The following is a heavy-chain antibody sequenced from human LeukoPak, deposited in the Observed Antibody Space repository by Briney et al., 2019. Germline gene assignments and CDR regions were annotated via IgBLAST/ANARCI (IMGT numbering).Heavy chain of an antibody. Sequence: GGSLRLSCAASGFLFHIYEMNWVRQAPGKGLEWISYISSSGGSIHYADSVKGRFTISRDNAKNALYLQMNSLRVEDTAVYFCARDRGRAVTIGKSDFWGRGALVTVSS. CDR1: GFLFHIYE. D-gene: IGHD3-10*01. CDR2: ISSSGGSI. J-gene: IGHJ4*02. V-gene: IGHV3-48*03. CDR3: ARDRGRAVTIGKSDF.